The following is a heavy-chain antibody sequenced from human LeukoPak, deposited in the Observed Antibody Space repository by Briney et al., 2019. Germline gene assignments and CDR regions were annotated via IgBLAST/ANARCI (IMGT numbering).Heavy chain of an antibody. CDR1: GYTFTSYY. D-gene: IGHD3-22*01. Sequence: GASVKVSCKASGYTFTSYYMDWVRQAPGQGLEWMGITNPSGGSTSYAQKFQGRVTMTRDTSTSTVYMELSSPRSEDAAVYYCAIAYYYDSSGYFDYWGQGTLVTVSS. CDR3: AIAYYYDSSGYFDY. CDR2: TNPSGGST. V-gene: IGHV1-46*01. J-gene: IGHJ4*02.